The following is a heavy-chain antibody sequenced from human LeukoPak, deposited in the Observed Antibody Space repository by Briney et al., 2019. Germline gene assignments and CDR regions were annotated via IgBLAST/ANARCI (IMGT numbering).Heavy chain of an antibody. Sequence: GGSLRLSCAASGFTISDYYMSWIRQAPGKGLEWVSYISSSGSTIYYADSVKGRFTISRDNAKNSLYLQMNSLRAEDTAVYYCARAACGGDCYRGNWFDPWGQGTLVTVSS. CDR3: ARAACGGDCYRGNWFDP. CDR1: GFTISDYY. D-gene: IGHD2-21*02. V-gene: IGHV3-11*01. J-gene: IGHJ5*02. CDR2: ISSSGSTI.